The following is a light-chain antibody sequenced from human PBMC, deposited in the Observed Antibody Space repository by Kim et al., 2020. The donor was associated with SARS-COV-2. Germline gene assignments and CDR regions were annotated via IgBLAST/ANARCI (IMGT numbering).Light chain of an antibody. CDR2: GAS. Sequence: PGETVTLCCRASQSVTINVAWYQQKPGQAPRLLLYGASTRATGIPARFSGSGSGAEFTLTISSLQSEDSAVYYCQQYDNWPPWTFGQGTKVDIK. CDR3: QQYDNWPPWT. V-gene: IGKV3-15*01. CDR1: QSVTIN. J-gene: IGKJ1*01.